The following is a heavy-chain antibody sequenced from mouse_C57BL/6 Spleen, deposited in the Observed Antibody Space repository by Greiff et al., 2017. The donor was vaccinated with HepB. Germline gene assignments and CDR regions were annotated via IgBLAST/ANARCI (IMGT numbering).Heavy chain of an antibody. J-gene: IGHJ3*01. CDR3: ARSGSSYVAWFAY. CDR2: INPYNGGT. CDR1: GYTFTDYY. V-gene: IGHV1-19*01. D-gene: IGHD1-1*01. Sequence: VQLQQSGPVLVKPGASVKMSCKASGYTFTDYYMNWVKQSHGKSLEWIGVINPYNGGTSYNQKFKGKATLTVDKSSSTAYMELNSLTSEDSAVYYCARSGSSYVAWFAYWGQGTLVTVSA.